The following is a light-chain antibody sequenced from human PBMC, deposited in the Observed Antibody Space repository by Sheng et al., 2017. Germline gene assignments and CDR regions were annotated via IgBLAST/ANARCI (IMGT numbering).Light chain of an antibody. CDR1: QSVSSY. J-gene: IGKJ1*01. CDR3: QQRSSWPWT. Sequence: EIVLTQSLATLSLSPGERATLSCRASQSVSSYLAWYQQKPGQAPRLVIHDATNRATGIPARFSGSGSGTDFTLTISSLEPEDFAVYYCQQRSSWPWTFGQGTRWKSN. CDR2: DAT. V-gene: IGKV3-11*01.